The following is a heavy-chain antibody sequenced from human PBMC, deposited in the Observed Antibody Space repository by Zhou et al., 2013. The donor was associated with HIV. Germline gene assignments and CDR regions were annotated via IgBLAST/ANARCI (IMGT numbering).Heavy chain of an antibody. V-gene: IGHV1-2*02. CDR1: AYPFNAYY. J-gene: IGHJ4*02. CDR3: ARGSPGDY. CDR2: INPNGGVT. D-gene: IGHD6-19*01. Sequence: QVQLVQSGAEVRKPGASVKVSCKASAYPFNAYYIHWVRQAPGQGLEWMGWINPNGGVTSYAQKFQGRVVMTSDTSITTAYMELKGLTFDDTALYFCARGSPGDYWGQGTLVTVSS.